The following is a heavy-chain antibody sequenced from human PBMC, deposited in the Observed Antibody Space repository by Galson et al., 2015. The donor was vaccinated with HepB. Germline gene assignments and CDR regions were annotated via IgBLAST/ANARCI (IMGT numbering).Heavy chain of an antibody. CDR3: AFSYYDFWSGYLKPEY. Sequence: SLRLSCAASGFTFSSYAMHWVRQAPGKGLEWVAVISYDGSNKYYADSVKGRFTISRDNSKNTLYLQMNSLRAEDTAVYYCAFSYYDFWSGYLKPEYWGQGTLVTVSS. CDR2: ISYDGSNK. CDR1: GFTFSSYA. D-gene: IGHD3-3*01. V-gene: IGHV3-30-3*01. J-gene: IGHJ4*02.